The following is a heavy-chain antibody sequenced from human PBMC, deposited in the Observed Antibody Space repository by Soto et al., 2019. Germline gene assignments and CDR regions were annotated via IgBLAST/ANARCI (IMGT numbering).Heavy chain of an antibody. CDR3: ARGGYCSGGSCDTDAFDI. D-gene: IGHD2-15*01. J-gene: IGHJ3*02. CDR2: INPNSGGT. Sequence: QVQLVQSGAEVKKPGASVKVSCKASGYTFTGYYMHWVRQAPGQGLEWLGWINPNSGGTNYAQKFQGWVTMTRDTSISTAYMELSRLRSDDTAVYYCARGGYCSGGSCDTDAFDIWGQGTMVTVSS. V-gene: IGHV1-2*04. CDR1: GYTFTGYY.